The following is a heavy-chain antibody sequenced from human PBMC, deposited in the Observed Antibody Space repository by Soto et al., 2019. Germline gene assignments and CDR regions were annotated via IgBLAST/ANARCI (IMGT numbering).Heavy chain of an antibody. D-gene: IGHD5-12*01. Sequence: QVQLVESGGGVVQPGRSLRLSCAASGFTFSSYGMHWVRQAPGKGLEWVAVIWYDGSNKYYADSVKGRFTISRDNSKNTLYLQMNSMRAEDTAVYYCARDGDSGYDYGLVYWGQGTLVTVSS. CDR2: IWYDGSNK. V-gene: IGHV3-33*01. CDR1: GFTFSSYG. J-gene: IGHJ4*02. CDR3: ARDGDSGYDYGLVY.